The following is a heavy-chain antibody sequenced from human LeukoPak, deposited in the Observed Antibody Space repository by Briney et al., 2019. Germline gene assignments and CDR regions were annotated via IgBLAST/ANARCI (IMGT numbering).Heavy chain of an antibody. Sequence: PGGSLRLSCAASGFTFSSYGMHWVRQAPSKGLERVAFIRYDGSNKYYADSVKGRFTISRDNSKNTLYLQMNSLRAEDTAVYYCAKDGYSSSYFFDYWGQGTLVTVSS. CDR2: IRYDGSNK. CDR3: AKDGYSSSYFFDY. V-gene: IGHV3-30*02. D-gene: IGHD6-6*01. CDR1: GFTFSSYG. J-gene: IGHJ4*02.